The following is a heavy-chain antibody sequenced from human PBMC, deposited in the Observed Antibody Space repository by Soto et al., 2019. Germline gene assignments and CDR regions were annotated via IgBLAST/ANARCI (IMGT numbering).Heavy chain of an antibody. CDR1: GFTFSSYA. D-gene: IGHD3-22*01. V-gene: IGHV3-23*01. J-gene: IGHJ6*02. Sequence: PGGSLRLSCAASGFTFSSYAMSWVRQAPGKGLEWVSAISGSGGSTYYADSVKGRFTISRDNSKNTLYLQMNSLRAEDTAIYYCAKQGVIGIVVVITAHYYYGMDVWGQGTTVTVSS. CDR2: ISGSGGST. CDR3: AKQGVIGIVVVITAHYYYGMDV.